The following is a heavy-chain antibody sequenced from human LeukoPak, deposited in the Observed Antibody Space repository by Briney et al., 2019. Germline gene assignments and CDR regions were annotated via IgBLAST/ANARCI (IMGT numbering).Heavy chain of an antibody. CDR2: VHYGGST. D-gene: IGHD2-15*01. J-gene: IGHJ5*02. CDR1: GGSISSSSHY. CDR3: ARRGYSFNSGAPYGGCFDP. V-gene: IGHV4-39*01. Sequence: KPSETLSLTCTVSGGSISSSSHYWGWIRQPPGKGLEWIGSVHYGGSTHYNPSLGGRVTISIDSSTNQFSLNLRSVTAADTAIYYCARRGYSFNSGAPYGGCFDPWGQGILVTVSS.